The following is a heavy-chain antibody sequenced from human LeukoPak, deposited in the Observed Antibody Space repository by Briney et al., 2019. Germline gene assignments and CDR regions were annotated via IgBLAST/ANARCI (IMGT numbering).Heavy chain of an antibody. Sequence: ASVKVSGKASGSTLTDYYIHWVRQAPGQGLEWMGWINPNSGATDHAQKFQHRFTITRDTSVNKVYMEISSLRSDDTAVYYCARDGRQRYSGYEWDYWGQGTLVPVSS. D-gene: IGHD5-12*01. CDR1: GSTLTDYY. CDR2: INPNSGAT. CDR3: ARDGRQRYSGYEWDY. V-gene: IGHV1-2*02. J-gene: IGHJ4*02.